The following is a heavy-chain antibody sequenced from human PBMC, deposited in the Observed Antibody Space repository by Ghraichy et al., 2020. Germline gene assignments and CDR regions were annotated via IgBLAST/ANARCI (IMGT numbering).Heavy chain of an antibody. CDR2: AYYNGNT. Sequence: LNISCTVSGGSISSYYWSWIRQPPGKGLDWIGFAYYNGNTFYNPSFKGRVTISVDRSKSQFSLTLSSVTAADTAVYYCARRGYYDSSGYYNFDSWGQGTLVSVPS. CDR3: ARRGYYDSSGYYNFDS. V-gene: IGHV4-59*08. D-gene: IGHD3-22*01. J-gene: IGHJ4*02. CDR1: GGSISSYY.